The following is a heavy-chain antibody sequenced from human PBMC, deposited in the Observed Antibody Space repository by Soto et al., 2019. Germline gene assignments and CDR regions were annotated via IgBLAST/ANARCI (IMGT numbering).Heavy chain of an antibody. V-gene: IGHV3-21*01. Sequence: EVQLVESGGGLVKPGGSLRLSCAASGFTFSSYSMNWVRQAPGKGLEWVSSISSSSSYIYYADSVKGRFTISRDNAKNALYLQMNSLRAEDTAVYYCARARVGGMDVWGQGTTVTASS. J-gene: IGHJ6*02. D-gene: IGHD3-16*01. CDR1: GFTFSSYS. CDR2: ISSSSSYI. CDR3: ARARVGGMDV.